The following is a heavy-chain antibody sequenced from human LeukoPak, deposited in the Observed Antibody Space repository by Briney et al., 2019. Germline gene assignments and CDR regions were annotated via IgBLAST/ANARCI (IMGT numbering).Heavy chain of an antibody. Sequence: ASVKVSCTASGYTFTGYYMHWVRQAPGQGLEWMGWINPNSGGTNYAQKFQGRVTMTRDTSISTAYLELSRLTSDDTAVYYCARDYSGYADGGIDYWGQGTLVTVSS. CDR3: ARDYSGYADGGIDY. CDR1: GYTFTGYY. V-gene: IGHV1-2*02. CDR2: INPNSGGT. D-gene: IGHD5-12*01. J-gene: IGHJ4*02.